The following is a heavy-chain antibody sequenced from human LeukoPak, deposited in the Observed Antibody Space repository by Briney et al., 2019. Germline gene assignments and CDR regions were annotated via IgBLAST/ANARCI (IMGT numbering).Heavy chain of an antibody. CDR1: GGSISSYY. V-gene: IGHV4-59*01. J-gene: IGHJ4*02. D-gene: IGHD6-13*01. CDR3: ARSGGYSSSWSL. CDR2: ISNSGIT. Sequence: SETLSLTCTVSGGSISSYYWSWLRQPPGKGVEWIGYISNSGITTYNPSLKRRVTISVDSSKSQFSLKLNSVTAADTAVYYCARSGGYSSSWSLWGQGTLVTVSS.